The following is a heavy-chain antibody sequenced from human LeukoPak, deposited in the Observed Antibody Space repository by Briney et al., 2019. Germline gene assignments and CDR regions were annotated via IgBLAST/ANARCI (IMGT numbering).Heavy chain of an antibody. Sequence: ASVKVSLKASGYTFTGYYMHWVRQAPGQGLEWMGWIKPNSGGTNYAQKFQGRVTMTRDTSISTAYMELSRLRSDDTAVYYCARGLRRITIFGVALYYFDYWGQGTLVTVSS. D-gene: IGHD3-3*01. CDR1: GYTFTGYY. V-gene: IGHV1-2*02. J-gene: IGHJ4*02. CDR3: ARGLRRITIFGVALYYFDY. CDR2: IKPNSGGT.